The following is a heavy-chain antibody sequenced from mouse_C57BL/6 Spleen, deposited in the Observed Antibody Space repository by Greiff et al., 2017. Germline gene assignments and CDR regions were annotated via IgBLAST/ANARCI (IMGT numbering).Heavy chain of an antibody. CDR1: GFTFSSYA. V-gene: IGHV5-4*01. CDR3: ARDPDYDDYYAMDY. D-gene: IGHD2-4*01. Sequence: EVKLVESGGGLVKPGGSLKLSCAASGFTFSSYAMSWVRQTPEKRLEWVATISDGGSYTYYPDNVKGRFTISRDNAKNNLYLQMSHLKSEDTAMYYCARDPDYDDYYAMDYWGQGTSVTVSS. J-gene: IGHJ4*01. CDR2: ISDGGSYT.